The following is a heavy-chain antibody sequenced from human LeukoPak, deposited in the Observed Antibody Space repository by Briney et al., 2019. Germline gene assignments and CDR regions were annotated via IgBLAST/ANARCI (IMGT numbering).Heavy chain of an antibody. D-gene: IGHD3-10*01. CDR2: INSDAGRT. CDR3: ARDYYTSGSPNDY. V-gene: IGHV3-74*01. J-gene: IGHJ4*02. CDR1: GFTFSSYW. Sequence: GGSLRLSCAAPGFTFSSYWMHWVRQAPGKGLVWVSRINSDAGRTDYADSVKGRFTISRDNTKNTLYLQMNSLRAEDTAVYYCARDYYTSGSPNDYWGQGTLVTVSS.